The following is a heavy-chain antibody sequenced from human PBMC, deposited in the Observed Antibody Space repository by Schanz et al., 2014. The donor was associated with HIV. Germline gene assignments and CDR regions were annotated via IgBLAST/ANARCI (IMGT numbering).Heavy chain of an antibody. J-gene: IGHJ4*02. CDR3: AKDQGDITGTPFDY. Sequence: QVQLVESGGGVVQPGRSLRLSCAASGFTFSNYAMHWVRQAPGKGLEWVAGISYDRRNKYYADSVKGRFTISRDNSKNTLFLQMNSLRAEDTAMYYCAKDQGDITGTPFDYWGQGTLVTVSS. CDR2: ISYDRRNK. D-gene: IGHD1-20*01. CDR1: GFTFSNYA. V-gene: IGHV3-30*04.